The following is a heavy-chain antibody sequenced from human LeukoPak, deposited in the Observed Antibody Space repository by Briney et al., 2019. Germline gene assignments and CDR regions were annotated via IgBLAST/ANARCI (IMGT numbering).Heavy chain of an antibody. D-gene: IGHD1-26*01. CDR2: INPSSGGT. V-gene: IGHV1-2*02. CDR3: ARGIVGATKVFDY. Sequence: ASLKVSCKASGYTFTGYYMHWVRQAPGQGLEWMGGINPSSGGTNYAQKLQGNVTMTRDTSISTADMDLSRVRSDDAAVYYCARGIVGATKVFDYWGQGTLVTVSS. J-gene: IGHJ4*02. CDR1: GYTFTGYY.